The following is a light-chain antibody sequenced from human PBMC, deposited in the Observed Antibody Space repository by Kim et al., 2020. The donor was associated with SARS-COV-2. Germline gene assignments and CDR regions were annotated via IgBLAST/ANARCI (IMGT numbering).Light chain of an antibody. V-gene: IGLV1-51*01. CDR2: DNN. CDR1: SSNIGNNY. CDR3: GTWDDSLTAVL. Sequence: GQKIIISCAGRSSNIGNNYVSWYQQFPGPAPKLLIYDNNRRPSGIPDRFSASRSGTSATLAITGLQTGDEADYYCGTWDDSLTAVLFGGGTQLTVL. J-gene: IGLJ3*02.